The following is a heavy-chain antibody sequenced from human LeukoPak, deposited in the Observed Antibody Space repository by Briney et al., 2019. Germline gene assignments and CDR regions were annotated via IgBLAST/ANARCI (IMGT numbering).Heavy chain of an antibody. Sequence: GGSLRLSCGGSKFTVRSNHMSWVRDAPGRALDWVSVLYSGGIRYYAGSVQGRFTISRDSSKNTLYLQMNYLLPEDTAVYYCASGDCTNGICPDYWGQGIQVTVSS. CDR2: LYSGGIR. V-gene: IGHV3-66*02. J-gene: IGHJ4*02. D-gene: IGHD2-8*01. CDR3: ASGDCTNGICPDY. CDR1: KFTVRSNH.